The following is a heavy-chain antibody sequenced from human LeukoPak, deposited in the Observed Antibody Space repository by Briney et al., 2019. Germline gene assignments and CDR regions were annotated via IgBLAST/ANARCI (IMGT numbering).Heavy chain of an antibody. CDR3: TTVLVVGHYYMDV. D-gene: IGHD2-15*01. CDR2: IKSKTDGGTT. V-gene: IGHV3-15*01. J-gene: IGHJ6*03. Sequence: GGSLRLSCAASGFTFSNAWMSWVRQAPGKGLEWVGRIKSKTDGGTTDYAAPVKGRFTISRDDSKNTLYLQMNSLKTEDTAVYYCTTVLVVGHYYMDVWGKGTTVTVSS. CDR1: GFTFSNAW.